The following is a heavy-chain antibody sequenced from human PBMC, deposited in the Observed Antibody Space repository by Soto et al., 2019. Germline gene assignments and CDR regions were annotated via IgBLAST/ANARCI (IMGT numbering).Heavy chain of an antibody. CDR3: ARDFWSGYYTPGPFDY. CDR2: TYYRSKWYN. Sequence: PSQTLSLTCAISGDSVSSNSAAWNWIRQSPSRGLEWLGRTYYRSKWYNDYAVSVQSRITINLDTSKNQFSLQLNSVTPEDTAVYYCARDFWSGYYTPGPFDYWGQGTLVTVSS. CDR1: GDSVSSNSAA. V-gene: IGHV6-1*01. D-gene: IGHD3-3*01. J-gene: IGHJ4*02.